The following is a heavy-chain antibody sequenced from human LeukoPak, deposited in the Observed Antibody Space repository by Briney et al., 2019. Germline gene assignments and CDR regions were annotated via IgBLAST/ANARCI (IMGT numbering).Heavy chain of an antibody. CDR2: ISYDGSNK. D-gene: IGHD6-19*01. J-gene: IGHJ4*02. CDR1: GFTFSNNA. CDR3: ARGLFSSGWLDY. V-gene: IGHV3-30*03. Sequence: GGSLRLSCAASGFTFSNNAIHWVRQAPGKGLEWVALISYDGSNKHHADSVKGRFTISRDNSKNTLYLQMNSLRAEDTAVYYCARGLFSSGWLDYWGQGTLVTVSS.